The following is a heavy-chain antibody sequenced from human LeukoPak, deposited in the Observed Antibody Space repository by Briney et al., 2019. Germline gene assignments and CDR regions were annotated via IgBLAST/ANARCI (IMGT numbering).Heavy chain of an antibody. J-gene: IGHJ5*02. D-gene: IGHD3-10*01. V-gene: IGHV3-21*01. CDR3: ARDRGLWFGELLSPFDP. Sequence: GGCLRLSCAASGFTFSSYSMNWVRQAPGKGLEWVSSISSSSTYIYYADSVKGRFTISRDNAKNSLYLQMNSLRAEDTAVYYCARDRGLWFGELLSPFDPWGQGTLVTVSS. CDR1: GFTFSSYS. CDR2: ISSSSTYI.